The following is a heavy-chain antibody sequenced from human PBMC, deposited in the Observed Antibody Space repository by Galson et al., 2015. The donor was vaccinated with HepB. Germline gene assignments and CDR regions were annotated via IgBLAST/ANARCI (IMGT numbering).Heavy chain of an antibody. CDR2: IIPILGIA. CDR1: GGTFSSYT. J-gene: IGHJ3*02. CDR3: ARDGHYYGSGNNAFDI. Sequence: SVKASCKASGGTFSSYTISWVRQAPGQGLEWMGRIIPILGIANYAQKFQGRVTITADKSTSTAYMELSSLRSEDTAVYYCARDGHYYGSGNNAFDIWGQGTMVTVSS. D-gene: IGHD3-10*01. V-gene: IGHV1-69*04.